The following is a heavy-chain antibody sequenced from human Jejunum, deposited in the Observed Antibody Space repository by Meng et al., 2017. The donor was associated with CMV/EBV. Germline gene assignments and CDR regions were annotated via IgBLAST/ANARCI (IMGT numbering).Heavy chain of an antibody. CDR2: ISLGNGQT. CDR3: ARDVWGFAY. CDR1: GYTFTDNN. Sequence: QVATLQSGAEVTKPGSSVKICCKTSGYTFTDNNIGWVRQAPGQGLEWVGWISLGNGQTVYGHKVQGRVTVTTDTSTSTAYMELRSLRSDDTAMYYCARDVWGFAYWGQGTLVTVSS. V-gene: IGHV1-18*04. J-gene: IGHJ4*02. D-gene: IGHD7-27*01.